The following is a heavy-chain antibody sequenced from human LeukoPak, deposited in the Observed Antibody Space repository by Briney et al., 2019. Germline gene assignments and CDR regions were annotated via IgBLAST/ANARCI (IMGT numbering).Heavy chain of an antibody. Sequence: ASVKVSCKASGYTFTSYAMHWVRQAPGQRLEWMGWINAGNGNTKYSQKFQGRVTITRDTSASTAYMELSSLRSEDTAVYYCARYPLRYGDYPPFDYWGQGTLVTVSS. CDR3: ARYPLRYGDYPPFDY. CDR1: GYTFTSYA. V-gene: IGHV1-3*01. J-gene: IGHJ4*02. D-gene: IGHD4-17*01. CDR2: INAGNGNT.